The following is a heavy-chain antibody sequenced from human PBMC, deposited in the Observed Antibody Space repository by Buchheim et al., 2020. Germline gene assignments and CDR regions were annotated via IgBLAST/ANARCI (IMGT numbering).Heavy chain of an antibody. Sequence: QVQLVESGGGLVKPGGSLRLSCAASGFTFSDYYMTWIRQAPGKGLEWVSFISSSTTYTNYADSVKGRFTISRDNAKKSLYLQMNSLRAEDTALYYCARGYSSSWRDNMDVWGQGTT. V-gene: IGHV3-11*06. D-gene: IGHD6-13*01. CDR2: ISSSTTYT. J-gene: IGHJ6*02. CDR1: GFTFSDYY. CDR3: ARGYSSSWRDNMDV.